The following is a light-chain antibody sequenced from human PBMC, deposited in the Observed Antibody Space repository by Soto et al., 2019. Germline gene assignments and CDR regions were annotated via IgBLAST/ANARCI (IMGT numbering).Light chain of an antibody. CDR1: SSDVGGFNS. J-gene: IGLJ1*01. Sequence: QSVLTQPASVSGSPGQSIAISCTGTSSDVGGFNSVSWYQQCPGKVPKLLIHDVSNRPSGVSERFSGSKSGNTASLTISGLLAGDEADYYCSSYTSSSSYVFGSGTKVTVL. CDR2: DVS. V-gene: IGLV2-14*01. CDR3: SSYTSSSSYV.